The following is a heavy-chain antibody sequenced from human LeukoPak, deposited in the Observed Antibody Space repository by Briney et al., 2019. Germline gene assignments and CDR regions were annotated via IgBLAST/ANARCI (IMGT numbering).Heavy chain of an antibody. D-gene: IGHD6-19*01. Sequence: GGSLRLSCAASGFTFSSYTMYWIRQAPGKGLEWVSSISSSSSYIYYADSVKGRFTISRDNAKNSLFLQMNSLRAEDTAVYYCARASGWYEFDYWGQGTLVTVSS. CDR2: ISSSSSYI. CDR1: GFTFSSYT. J-gene: IGHJ4*02. CDR3: ARASGWYEFDY. V-gene: IGHV3-21*01.